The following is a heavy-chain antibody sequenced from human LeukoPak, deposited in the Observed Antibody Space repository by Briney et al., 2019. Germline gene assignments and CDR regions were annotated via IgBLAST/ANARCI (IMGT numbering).Heavy chain of an antibody. CDR1: GYTFTSYG. CDR2: ISAYNGNT. Sequence: ASVKVSCKASGYTFTSYGISWVRQAPGQGLEWMGWISAYNGNTNYAQKLQGRVTMTTDTSTSTAYMELRSLGPDDTAVYYCARDPRILYYGMDVWGQGTTVTVSS. CDR3: ARDPRILYYGMDV. J-gene: IGHJ6*02. V-gene: IGHV1-18*01.